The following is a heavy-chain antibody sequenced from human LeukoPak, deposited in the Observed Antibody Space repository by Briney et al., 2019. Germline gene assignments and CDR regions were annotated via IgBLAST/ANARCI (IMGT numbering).Heavy chain of an antibody. CDR2: ISYDGSNK. CDR1: GFTFSSYG. V-gene: IGHV3-30*18. D-gene: IGHD6-19*01. Sequence: GSLRLSCAASGFTFSSYGMHWVRQAPGKGLEWVAVISYDGSNKYYADSVKGRLTISRDNSKNTLYLQMNSLRAEDTAVYYCAKPSSSGWSPDYWGQGTLVTVSS. J-gene: IGHJ4*02. CDR3: AKPSSSGWSPDY.